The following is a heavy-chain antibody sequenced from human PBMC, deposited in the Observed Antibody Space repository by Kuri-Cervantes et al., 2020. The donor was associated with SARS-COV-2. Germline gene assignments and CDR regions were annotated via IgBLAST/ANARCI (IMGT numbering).Heavy chain of an antibody. Sequence: GGSLRLPCAASGFTFDDYAMHWVRQAPGKGLEWVSGISWNSGSIGYADSVKGRFTISRGNAKNSLYLQMNSLRAEDTALYYCAKDFGTMVQGVIDYWGQGALVTVSS. CDR2: ISWNSGSI. CDR1: GFTFDDYA. CDR3: AKDFGTMVQGVIDY. V-gene: IGHV3-9*01. D-gene: IGHD3-10*01. J-gene: IGHJ4*02.